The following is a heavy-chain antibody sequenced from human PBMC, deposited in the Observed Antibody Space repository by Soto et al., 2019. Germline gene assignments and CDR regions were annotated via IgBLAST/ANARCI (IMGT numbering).Heavy chain of an antibody. J-gene: IGHJ4*02. CDR2: IYASGSP. D-gene: IGHD1-26*01. Sequence: SETLSLTCTISGGSVSVYYWSWIRQSTGQGLEWIGYIYASGSPYYNPSLRSQVTISADTSKNQISLKLTSPTAADTAVYYCARGVGSSPPQFWGRGTLVTVSS. V-gene: IGHV4-59*02. CDR3: ARGVGSSPPQF. CDR1: GGSVSVYY.